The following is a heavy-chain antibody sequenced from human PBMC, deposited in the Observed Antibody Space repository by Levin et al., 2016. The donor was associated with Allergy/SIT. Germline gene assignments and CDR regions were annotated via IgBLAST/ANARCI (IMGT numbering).Heavy chain of an antibody. V-gene: IGHV3-53*01. CDR1: EVSTFTFSNYA. CDR3: VRGGGYSSFDF. J-gene: IGHJ4*02. Sequence: GGSLRLSCAVSEVSTFTFSNYAMSWVRQAPGKGLEWVSVIYSGGNTYYADSVKGRFTISRDNSKNTLYLQMGSLRAEDTAVYYCVRGGGYSSFDFWGQGTLVTVSS. CDR2: IYSGGNT. D-gene: IGHD3-22*01.